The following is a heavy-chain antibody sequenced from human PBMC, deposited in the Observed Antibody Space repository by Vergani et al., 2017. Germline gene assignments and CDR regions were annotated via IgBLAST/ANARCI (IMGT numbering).Heavy chain of an antibody. J-gene: IGHJ4*02. Sequence: QVQLVQSGAELKKPGASVRVSCKASGFIFTDYYIHWMRQAPGQGLEWIGWINPNGDATHYAQNFRGRVTLTRDTSSTTAYMDLASLTSDDTAIYYCARDHQGPTTLDYWGQGCLVTVSS. CDR3: ARDHQGPTTLDY. CDR1: GFIFTDYY. V-gene: IGHV1-2*02. CDR2: INPNGDAT. D-gene: IGHD1-26*01.